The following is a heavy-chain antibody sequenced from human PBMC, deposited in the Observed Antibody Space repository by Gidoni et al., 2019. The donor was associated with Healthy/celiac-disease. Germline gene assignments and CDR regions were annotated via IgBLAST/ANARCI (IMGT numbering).Heavy chain of an antibody. V-gene: IGHV3-33*01. CDR1: GFTFSSYG. CDR3: ARDYGTAPFDY. Sequence: QVQLVEAGGGVVQPGRSLRLPCAASGFTFSSYGMHWVRQAPGKGLDWVAVIWYDGSNKYYADSVKGRFTISRDNSKNTLYLQMNSLRAEDTAVYYCARDYGTAPFDYWGQGTLVTVSS. D-gene: IGHD2-8*02. CDR2: IWYDGSNK. J-gene: IGHJ4*02.